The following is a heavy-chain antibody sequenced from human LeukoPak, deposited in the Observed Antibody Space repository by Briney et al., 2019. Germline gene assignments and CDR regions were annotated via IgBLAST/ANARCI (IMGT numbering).Heavy chain of an antibody. Sequence: PGGSLRLSCAASGFTFSSYSMNWVRQAPGKGLEWVSYISSSSSTIYYADSVKGRFTISRDNAKNSLYLQMNSLRAEDTAVYYCARDYGGPRGPHDYWGQGTLVTVSS. V-gene: IGHV3-48*01. CDR3: ARDYGGPRGPHDY. D-gene: IGHD4-23*01. J-gene: IGHJ4*02. CDR1: GFTFSSYS. CDR2: ISSSSSTI.